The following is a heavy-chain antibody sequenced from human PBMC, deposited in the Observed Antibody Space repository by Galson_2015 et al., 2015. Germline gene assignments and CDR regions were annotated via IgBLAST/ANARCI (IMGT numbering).Heavy chain of an antibody. Sequence: VSCAASGDSFSGSYCRWWVRQPAGRVVEWIWEIYHSGGTSYTQKFQGRVTMTRDKSINTAYMELNRLRSDDTAMYYCTRVPTYQQAEGSGFVPWGQGTPVTVSS. D-gene: IGHD2-2*01. J-gene: IGHJ5*02. CDR3: TRVPTYQQAEGSGFVP. CDR1: GDSFSGSYC. V-gene: IGHV1-2*02. CDR2: IYHSGGT.